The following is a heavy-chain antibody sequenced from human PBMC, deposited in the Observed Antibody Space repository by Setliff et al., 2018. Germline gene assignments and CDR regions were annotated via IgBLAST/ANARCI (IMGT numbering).Heavy chain of an antibody. CDR2: IYHSGST. Sequence: SETLSLTCTVSGYSISSGYYWGWIRQPPGKGLEWIGSIYHSGSTYYNPSLKSRVTISVDTSKNQFSLKLSSVTAADTAVYYCASYYDSSPRTDYFDYWGQGTLVTVSS. CDR3: ASYYDSSPRTDYFDY. J-gene: IGHJ4*02. CDR1: GYSISSGYY. D-gene: IGHD3-22*01. V-gene: IGHV4-38-2*02.